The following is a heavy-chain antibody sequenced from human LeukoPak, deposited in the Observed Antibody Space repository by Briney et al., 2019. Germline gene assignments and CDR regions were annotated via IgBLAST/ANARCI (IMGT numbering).Heavy chain of an antibody. CDR1: GFTFSSYA. Sequence: GGSLRLSCAASGFTFSSYAMSWVRQAPGKGLEWVSAISGSGGSTYYADSVKGRFTISRDNSKNTLYLQMSSLRAEDTAVYYCAKDRYNWKLVAPVDYWGQGTLVTVSS. CDR3: AKDRYNWKLVAPVDY. V-gene: IGHV3-23*01. D-gene: IGHD1-20*01. J-gene: IGHJ4*02. CDR2: ISGSGGST.